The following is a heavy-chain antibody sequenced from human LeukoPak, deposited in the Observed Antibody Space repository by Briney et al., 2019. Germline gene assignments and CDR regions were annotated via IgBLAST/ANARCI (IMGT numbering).Heavy chain of an antibody. Sequence: ASVKVSCKVSGYILTELSMHWVRQAPGKGLEWMGGFDPEDGETIYAQKFQGRVTMTEDTSTDTAYMELSSLRSEDTAVYYCATDLLIGVGYSYGSLDYWGQGTLVTVSS. CDR2: FDPEDGET. CDR1: GYILTELS. CDR3: ATDLLIGVGYSYGSLDY. D-gene: IGHD5-18*01. V-gene: IGHV1-24*01. J-gene: IGHJ4*02.